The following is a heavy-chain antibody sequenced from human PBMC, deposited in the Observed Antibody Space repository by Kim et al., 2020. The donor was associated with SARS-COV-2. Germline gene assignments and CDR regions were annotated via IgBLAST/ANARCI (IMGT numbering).Heavy chain of an antibody. CDR2: INAGNGNT. CDR3: ARDRESTYSNDAFDI. V-gene: IGHV1-3*01. D-gene: IGHD6-13*01. Sequence: ASVKVSCKASGYTFTSYAMHWVRQAPGQRLEWMGWINAGNGNTKYSQKFQGRVTITRDTSASTAYMELSSLRSEDTAVYYCARDRESTYSNDAFDIWGQGTMVTVSS. CDR1: GYTFTSYA. J-gene: IGHJ3*02.